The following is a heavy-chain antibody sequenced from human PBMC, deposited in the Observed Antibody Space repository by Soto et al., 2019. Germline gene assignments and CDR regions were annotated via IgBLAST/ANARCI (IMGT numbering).Heavy chain of an antibody. D-gene: IGHD5-12*01. V-gene: IGHV3-30-3*01. CDR3: ARGDNSGYDHLSGVYGMDV. Sequence: QVQLVESGGGVVQPGRSLRLSCAASGFTFSSYAMHWVRQAPGKGLEWVAVISYDGSNKYYADSVKGRFTISRDNSKHTLYLQSNSLRAEDTAVYYCARGDNSGYDHLSGVYGMDVWVQGTTVTVSS. CDR2: ISYDGSNK. CDR1: GFTFSSYA. J-gene: IGHJ6*02.